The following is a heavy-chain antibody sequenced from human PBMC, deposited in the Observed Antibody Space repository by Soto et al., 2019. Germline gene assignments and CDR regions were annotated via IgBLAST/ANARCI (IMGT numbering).Heavy chain of an antibody. CDR1: GGTFRNYA. J-gene: IGHJ4*02. Sequence: QVQLVQSGAEVKKPGSSVKVSCKASGGTFRNYAISWVRQAPGQGLEWMGGVIPIFGTTKYAQKFQGRVTITADESTGTAYMELSSLKSEDSAVYYCARDRGYNGYSFDYWGQGTLGAVSS. CDR2: VIPIFGTT. D-gene: IGHD5-12*01. CDR3: ARDRGYNGYSFDY. V-gene: IGHV1-69*01.